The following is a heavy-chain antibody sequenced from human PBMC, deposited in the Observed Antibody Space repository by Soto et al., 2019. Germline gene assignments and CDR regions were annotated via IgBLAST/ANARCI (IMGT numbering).Heavy chain of an antibody. CDR2: ISAYNGNT. J-gene: IGHJ4*02. D-gene: IGHD3-9*01. CDR1: GYTFTCYG. V-gene: IGHV1-18*01. Sequence: GASVKVSCKASGYTFTCYGISWVRQAPGQGLEWMGWISAYNGNTNYAQKLQGRVTMTTDTSTSTAYMELRSLRSDDTAVYYCARVHYDFLTGYYKPAIFDYWGQGTLVTVSS. CDR3: ARVHYDFLTGYYKPAIFDY.